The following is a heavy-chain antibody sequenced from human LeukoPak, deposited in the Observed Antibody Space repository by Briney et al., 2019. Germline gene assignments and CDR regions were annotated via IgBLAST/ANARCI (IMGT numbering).Heavy chain of an antibody. Sequence: PSETLSLTCAVYGGSFSGYYWSWIRQPPGKGLEWIGEINHSGSTNYNPSLKSRVTISVDTSKNQFSLKLSSVTAADTAVYYCARVGVQLWFTEGGWFDPWGQGTLVTVSS. V-gene: IGHV4-34*01. J-gene: IGHJ5*02. CDR1: GGSFSGYY. D-gene: IGHD5-18*01. CDR3: ARVGVQLWFTEGGWFDP. CDR2: INHSGST.